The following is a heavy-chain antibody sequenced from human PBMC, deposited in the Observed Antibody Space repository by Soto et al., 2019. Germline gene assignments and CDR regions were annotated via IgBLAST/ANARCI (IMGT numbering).Heavy chain of an antibody. CDR3: ARGGKYYDFWSGYPHYYYYGMDV. J-gene: IGHJ6*02. CDR2: INHSGST. Sequence: SETLYLTSAVYGGFFRRYYWSWIRQPPGKGLEWIGEINHSGSTNYNPSLTSRVTISVDTSKNKFSLKLSSVKAADTAVYYCARGGKYYDFWSGYPHYYYYGMDVWGQGTTVTV. V-gene: IGHV4-34*01. D-gene: IGHD3-3*01. CDR1: GGFFRRYY.